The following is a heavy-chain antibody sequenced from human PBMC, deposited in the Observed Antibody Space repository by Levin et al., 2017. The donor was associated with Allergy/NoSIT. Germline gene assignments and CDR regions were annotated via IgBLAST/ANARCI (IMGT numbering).Heavy chain of an antibody. V-gene: IGHV1-69*13. CDR2: IIPIFGTA. Sequence: VASVKVSCKASGGTFSSYAISWVRQAPGQGLEWMGGIIPIFGTANYAQKFQGRVTITADESTSTAYMELSSLRSEDTAVYYCARDRGYSHDYSNSGRNYYYYYMDVWGKGTTVTVSS. D-gene: IGHD4-11*01. CDR3: ARDRGYSHDYSNSGRNYYYYYMDV. J-gene: IGHJ6*03. CDR1: GGTFSSYA.